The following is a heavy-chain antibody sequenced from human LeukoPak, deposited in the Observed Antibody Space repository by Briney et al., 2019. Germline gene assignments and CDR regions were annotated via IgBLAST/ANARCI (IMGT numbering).Heavy chain of an antibody. V-gene: IGHV4-34*01. Sequence: SETLSLTCAVYGGSFSGYYWSWIRQPPGKGLEWIGEINHSGSTNYNPSLKSRVTISVDTSKNQFSLKLSSVTAADTAVYYCAGRPVPWTKKKYYFDYWGQGTLVTVSS. CDR3: AGRPVPWTKKKYYFDY. D-gene: IGHD3/OR15-3a*01. J-gene: IGHJ4*02. CDR2: INHSGST. CDR1: GGSFSGYY.